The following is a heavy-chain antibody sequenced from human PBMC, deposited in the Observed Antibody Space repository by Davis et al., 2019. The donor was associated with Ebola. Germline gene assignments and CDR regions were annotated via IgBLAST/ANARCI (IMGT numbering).Heavy chain of an antibody. CDR1: GGSISSYY. CDR3: ARGLYSTRWGL. CDR2: IHYSGTPT. V-gene: IGHV4-59*01. J-gene: IGHJ3*01. Sequence: SETLSLTCTLPGGSISSYYWSWIRQSPGKGLEWIGYIHYSGTPTNYNPSLKSRVTMSVDTSKTQFSLKLDSVSAADTAVYYCARGLYSTRWGLWGQGTMVTVSS. D-gene: IGHD6-13*01.